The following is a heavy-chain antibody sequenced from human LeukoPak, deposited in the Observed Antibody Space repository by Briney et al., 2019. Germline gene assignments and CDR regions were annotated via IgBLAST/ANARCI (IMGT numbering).Heavy chain of an antibody. V-gene: IGHV4-59*01. CDR2: IYYSGST. D-gene: IGHD2-15*01. Sequence: SSETLSLTCTVSGGSISSYYWSWIRQPPGKGLEWIGYIYYSGSTNYNPSLKSRVTISVDTPKNQFSLKLSSVTAAGTAVYYCARDAVSGFDPWGQGTLVTVSS. CDR3: ARDAVSGFDP. J-gene: IGHJ5*02. CDR1: GGSISSYY.